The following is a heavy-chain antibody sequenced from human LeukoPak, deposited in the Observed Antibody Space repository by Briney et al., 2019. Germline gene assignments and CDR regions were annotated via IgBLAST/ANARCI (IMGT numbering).Heavy chain of an antibody. Sequence: TSVKVSCKASGFTFTSSAVQWVRQARGQRLEWIGWIVVGSGNTNYAQKFQERVTITRDMSTSTAYMELSSLRAEDTAVYYCAKLDRVTTAHFQHWGQGTLVTVSS. J-gene: IGHJ1*01. V-gene: IGHV1-58*01. CDR2: IVVGSGNT. D-gene: IGHD4-17*01. CDR1: GFTFTSSA. CDR3: AKLDRVTTAHFQH.